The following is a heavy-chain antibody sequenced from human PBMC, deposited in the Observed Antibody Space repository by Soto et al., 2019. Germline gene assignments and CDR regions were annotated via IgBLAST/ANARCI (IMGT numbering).Heavy chain of an antibody. D-gene: IGHD1-26*01. J-gene: IGHJ6*02. CDR1: GFTFTNYA. CDR2: ISGSGSTT. V-gene: IGHV3-23*01. Sequence: EVQLLESGGGLVQPGGSLRLSCAASGFTFTNYAMSWVRQAPGKGLEWVSAISGSGSTTYYADSVKGRFTISRDNSENTRLRQMNRLRAEDTAVCYCAYFTALNYYYGMDVWGQGTTVTVSS. CDR3: AYFTALNYYYGMDV.